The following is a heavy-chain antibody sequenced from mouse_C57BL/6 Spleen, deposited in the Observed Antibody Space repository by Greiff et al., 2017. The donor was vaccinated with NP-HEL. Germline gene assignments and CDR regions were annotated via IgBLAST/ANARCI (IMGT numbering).Heavy chain of an antibody. CDR3: ARSGKTGTFDY. CDR1: GYTFTSYW. Sequence: QVQLQQPGAELVKPGASVKLSCKASGYTFTSYWMHWVKQKPGQGLEWIGMIHPNSGSTNYNEKFKSKATLTVDKSSSTAYMQLSSLTSEDSAVYYCARSGKTGTFDYWGQGTTLTVSS. D-gene: IGHD4-1*01. V-gene: IGHV1-64*01. CDR2: IHPNSGST. J-gene: IGHJ2*01.